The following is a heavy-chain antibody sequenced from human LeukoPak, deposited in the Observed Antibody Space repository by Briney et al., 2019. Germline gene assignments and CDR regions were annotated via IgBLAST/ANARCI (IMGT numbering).Heavy chain of an antibody. CDR2: ISSSLSVI. D-gene: IGHD6-19*01. Sequence: GGSLGLSCVASGFXFSSYSINWVRQAPGKGLEWVSYISSSLSVIYYADSVKGRFTISRDNAKNSLFLQMNSLRDDDTAIYYCTRDQYSGHWYYAFDIWGQGTRVTVSS. CDR1: GFXFSSYS. CDR3: TRDQYSGHWYYAFDI. V-gene: IGHV3-48*02. J-gene: IGHJ3*02.